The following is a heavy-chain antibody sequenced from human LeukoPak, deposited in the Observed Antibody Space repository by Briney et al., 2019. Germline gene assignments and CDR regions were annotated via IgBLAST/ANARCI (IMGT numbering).Heavy chain of an antibody. CDR3: AAGIWSGYFFENWFDP. J-gene: IGHJ5*02. CDR2: IYPGDSDT. CDR1: GYSFTSYW. V-gene: IGHV5-51*01. D-gene: IGHD3-3*01. Sequence: GESLKISCKGSGYSFTSYWIGWVRQMPGKGLEWMGIIYPGDSDTRYSPSFQGQVTISADKSISTAYLQWSSLKASDTAMYYCAAGIWSGYFFENWFDPWGQGTLVTVSS.